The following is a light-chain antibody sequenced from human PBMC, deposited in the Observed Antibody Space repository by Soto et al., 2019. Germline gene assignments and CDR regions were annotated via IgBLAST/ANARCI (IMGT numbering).Light chain of an antibody. V-gene: IGLV2-14*01. CDR1: SSDVGGYKY. CDR2: GVS. J-gene: IGLJ2*01. Sequence: QSALTQPASVSGSPGQSITISCTGSSSDVGGYKYVSWYQQHPGKAPKLMIFGVSNRPSGVSNRFSGSKSGNTASLTISGLQAEDEGDYYCCSYTGGTTLVCGGGTKLTVL. CDR3: CSYTGGTTLV.